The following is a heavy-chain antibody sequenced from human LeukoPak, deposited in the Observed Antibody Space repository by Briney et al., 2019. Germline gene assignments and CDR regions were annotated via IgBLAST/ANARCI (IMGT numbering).Heavy chain of an antibody. CDR3: ARDEHLRVGGDGHYYGMDV. Sequence: GGSLRLSCAAPGFTFSNAWMSWVRQAPGKGLEWVSFISSSGHTIYYADSVKGRFTISRDNARNSLYLQMNSLRAEDTAVYYCARDEHLRVGGDGHYYGMDVWGQGTTVTVSS. CDR2: ISSSGHTI. CDR1: GFTFSNAW. J-gene: IGHJ6*02. V-gene: IGHV3-11*04. D-gene: IGHD2-21*02.